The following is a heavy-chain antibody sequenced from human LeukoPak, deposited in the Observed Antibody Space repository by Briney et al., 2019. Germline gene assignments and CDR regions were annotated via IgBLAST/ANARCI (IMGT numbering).Heavy chain of an antibody. J-gene: IGHJ4*02. D-gene: IGHD4-17*01. V-gene: IGHV3-11*01. Sequence: GGSLRLSCAASGFTFSDYYMTWIRQAPGKGLEWVSYISKSGTSIYYADSVKGRFAVSRDNAKKSVYLQMSSLRAEDTAVYYCAKDRNDYGDYDMGYWGQGTLVTVSS. CDR3: AKDRNDYGDYDMGY. CDR2: ISKSGTSI. CDR1: GFTFSDYY.